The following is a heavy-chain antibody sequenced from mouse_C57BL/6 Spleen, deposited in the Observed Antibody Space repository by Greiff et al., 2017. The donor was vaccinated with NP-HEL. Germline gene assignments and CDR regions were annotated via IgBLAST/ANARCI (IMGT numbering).Heavy chain of an antibody. V-gene: IGHV3-1*01. Sequence: EVKLEESGPGMVKPSQSLSLTCTVTGYSITSGYDWHWIRHFPGNKLEWMGYISYSGSTNYNPSLNSRIAITHDTSKNHFFLKLNSVTTEDTATYYCARGGTRRGAMDYWGQGTSVTVSS. CDR2: ISYSGST. D-gene: IGHD3-3*01. CDR1: GYSITSGYD. J-gene: IGHJ4*01. CDR3: ARGGTRRGAMDY.